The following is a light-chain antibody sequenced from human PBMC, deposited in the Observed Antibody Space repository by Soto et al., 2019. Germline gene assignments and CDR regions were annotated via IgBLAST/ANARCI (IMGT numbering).Light chain of an antibody. J-gene: IGKJ4*01. Sequence: AIQMTQPPSSLSASVGDRVTITCRASQGIRNDLGWYQQKPGKAPKLLIYAASTLQSGVPSRFSASGSGTDFTRTTSSLQPEDFATYYGLQDYDNPVIFGGGNKIVIK. CDR3: LQDYDNPVI. CDR2: AAS. V-gene: IGKV1-6*01. CDR1: QGIRND.